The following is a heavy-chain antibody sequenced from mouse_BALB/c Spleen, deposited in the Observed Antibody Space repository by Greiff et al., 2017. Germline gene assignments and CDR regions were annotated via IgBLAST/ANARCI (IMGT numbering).Heavy chain of an antibody. CDR1: GFTFSDYY. D-gene: IGHD1-1*01. CDR3: AREGNYYGSHAMDY. CDR2: ISDGGSYT. Sequence: EVKLMESGGGLVKPGGSLKLSCAASGFTFSDYYMYWVRQTPEKRLEWVATISDGGSYTYYPDSVKGRFTISRDNAKNNLYLQISSLKSEDTAMYYCAREGNYYGSHAMDYWGQGTSVTVSS. J-gene: IGHJ4*01. V-gene: IGHV5-4*02.